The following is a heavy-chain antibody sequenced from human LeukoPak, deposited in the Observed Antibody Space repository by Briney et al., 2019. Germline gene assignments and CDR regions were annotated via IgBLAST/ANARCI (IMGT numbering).Heavy chain of an antibody. CDR3: ARRITVSATNWFDP. CDR1: GTSISSSF. D-gene: IGHD6-19*01. CDR2: IYYTGST. V-gene: IGHV4-59*01. J-gene: IGHJ5*02. Sequence: TLSLTCTVSGTSISSSFWSWIRQSPGKGLEWIAFIYYTGSTQYNSSLKSRLTISLDTSKNQFSLRLSSVTAADTAIYYCARRITVSATNWFDPWGEGTLVTASP.